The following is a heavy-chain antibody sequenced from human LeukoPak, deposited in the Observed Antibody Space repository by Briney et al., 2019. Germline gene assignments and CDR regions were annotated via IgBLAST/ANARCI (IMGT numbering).Heavy chain of an antibody. D-gene: IGHD1-26*01. V-gene: IGHV3-30*02. Sequence: SGGSLRLSCAASGFTFSSDWMHWVRQAPGKGLEWMALIRSDGGNKYYTDSVKGRFTISRDNSKNTLYLQMNGLRVEDTAVYYCAKGLHSGSYLDALDIWGQGTMVTVFS. CDR2: IRSDGGNK. J-gene: IGHJ3*02. CDR3: AKGLHSGSYLDALDI. CDR1: GFTFSSDW.